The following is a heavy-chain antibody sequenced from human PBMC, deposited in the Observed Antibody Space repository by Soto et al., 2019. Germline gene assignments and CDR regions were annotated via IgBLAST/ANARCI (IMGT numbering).Heavy chain of an antibody. J-gene: IGHJ3*02. V-gene: IGHV1-8*01. CDR3: AREGLYGSIQDNTFDI. CDR2: MNPNSGNT. Sequence: QVQLVQSGAEVKRSGASVRISCKASGYTFNRHDINWVRQATGQGPEWIGGMNPNSGNTGYAQKFQGRVTMTRDSSITTAYMDLSSLTSDDTAIYYCAREGLYGSIQDNTFDIWGQGTMVSVSS. D-gene: IGHD6-19*01. CDR1: GYTFNRHD.